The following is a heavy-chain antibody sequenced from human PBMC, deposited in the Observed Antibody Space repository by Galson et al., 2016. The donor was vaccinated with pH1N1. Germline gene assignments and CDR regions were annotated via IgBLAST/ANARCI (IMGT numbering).Heavy chain of an antibody. CDR2: IDPSNGGT. V-gene: IGHV1-46*03. CDR3: IRDLGRLRDF. Sequence: SVKVSCKASGYIFTSDYFHWVRQAPGQGLEWMGVIDPSNGGTAFAQKLQGLVTMTWDTSTSTVYMELRGLKSEDTAVYYCIRDLGRLRDFWGQGTLVTVSS. CDR1: GYIFTSDY. D-gene: IGHD7-27*01. J-gene: IGHJ4*02.